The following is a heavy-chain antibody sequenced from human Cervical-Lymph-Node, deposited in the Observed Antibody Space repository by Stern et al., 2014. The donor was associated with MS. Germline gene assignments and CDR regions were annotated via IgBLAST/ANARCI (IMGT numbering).Heavy chain of an antibody. D-gene: IGHD3-16*01. Sequence: VQLVQSGGDVVQPGASLRVSCTASGFTFSSYGMNWVRQAPGQGLEWVAGICAYGSNTNYADYLKGRFTISRDTSKNTAYMQLNSLRAEDAAVYYCARDPGGFYYYGMDVWGQGTMVTVSS. J-gene: IGHJ6*02. V-gene: IGHV3-33*01. CDR2: ICAYGSNT. CDR3: ARDPGGFYYYGMDV. CDR1: GFTFSSYG.